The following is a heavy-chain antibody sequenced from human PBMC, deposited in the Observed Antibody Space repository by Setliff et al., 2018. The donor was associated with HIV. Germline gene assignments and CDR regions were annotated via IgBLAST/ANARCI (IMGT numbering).Heavy chain of an antibody. Sequence: SSETLSLTCTVSGDFFSSDYYWGWIRQAPGKGLEWIANIYHSGNTYNNPYLKSRVTMSLDTSKNQVSLKLSSVTAADTAVYYCARGIAAAVGAFDIWGQGTMVTVSS. CDR1: GDFFSSDYY. V-gene: IGHV4-38-2*02. CDR2: IYHSGNT. CDR3: ARGIAAAVGAFDI. J-gene: IGHJ3*02. D-gene: IGHD6-13*01.